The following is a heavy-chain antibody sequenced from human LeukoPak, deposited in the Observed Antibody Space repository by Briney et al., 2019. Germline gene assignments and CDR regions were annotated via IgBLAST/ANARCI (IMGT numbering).Heavy chain of an antibody. V-gene: IGHV3-7*01. D-gene: IGHD1-7*01. CDR1: GYTFGSDW. J-gene: IGHJ4*02. CDR3: PSLGTGTSSRLGDY. CDR2: IRQDGGEK. Sequence: GGSLRLSCAASGYTFGSDWMNWVRQAPGKGLEWVASIRQDGGEKYYVDSVEGRFTISRYNAKNSLYLQMNSLRAKDTAMYYCPSLGTGTSSRLGDYWGQGTLVTVSS.